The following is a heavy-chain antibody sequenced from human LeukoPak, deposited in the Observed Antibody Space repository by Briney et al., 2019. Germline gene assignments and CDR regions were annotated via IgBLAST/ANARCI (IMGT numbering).Heavy chain of an antibody. D-gene: IGHD6-13*01. Sequence: GASVKVSCKASGYTFTSYAMHWVRQAPGQRREWMGWINAGNGNTKYSQKFQGRGTITRDTSASTAYMELSSLRSEDTAVYYCARDRRAAADFDYWGQGTLVTVSS. CDR2: INAGNGNT. CDR1: GYTFTSYA. V-gene: IGHV1-3*01. J-gene: IGHJ4*02. CDR3: ARDRRAAADFDY.